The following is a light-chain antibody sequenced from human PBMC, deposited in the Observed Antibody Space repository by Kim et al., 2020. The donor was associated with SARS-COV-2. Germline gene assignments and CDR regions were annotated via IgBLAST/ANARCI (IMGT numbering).Light chain of an antibody. V-gene: IGLV3-21*04. Sequence: YELTQPPSVSVAPGKTARITCGGNNIGSKSVHWYQQKPGQAPVLVIYYDSDRPSGIPERFSGSNSGNTATLTISRVEAGDEADYYCQVWDSSSDHPVFGTGTKVTVL. CDR3: QVWDSSSDHPV. J-gene: IGLJ1*01. CDR1: NIGSKS. CDR2: YDS.